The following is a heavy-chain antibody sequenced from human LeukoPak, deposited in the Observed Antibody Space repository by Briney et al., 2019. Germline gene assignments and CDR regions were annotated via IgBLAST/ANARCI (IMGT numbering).Heavy chain of an antibody. CDR1: GYTLTELS. D-gene: IGHD3-22*01. J-gene: IGHJ4*02. V-gene: IGHV1-24*01. CDR2: FDPENGET. Sequence: ASVKVSCKVSGYTLTELSMHWVRQAPGKGLEWMGSFDPENGETLYAQEFQGRVTLTEDTSADTAYMELISLGSEDTAVYYCTRSAVVLPYYFDYWGQGTLSPSP. CDR3: TRSAVVLPYYFDY.